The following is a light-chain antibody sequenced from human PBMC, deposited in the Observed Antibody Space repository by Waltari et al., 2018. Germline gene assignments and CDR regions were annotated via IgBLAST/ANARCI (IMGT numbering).Light chain of an antibody. J-gene: IGKJ1*01. CDR1: QSVSRT. CDR2: DAS. Sequence: EIVLTQSPGTLSLSPGERATLSCRASQSVSRTLAWYQHKPGQAPRLLIYDASTRATGIPDRFSGSGFGTDFSLTISRLEPEDFAVYYCQKYGTLPATFGQGTTVEIK. CDR3: QKYGTLPAT. V-gene: IGKV3-20*01.